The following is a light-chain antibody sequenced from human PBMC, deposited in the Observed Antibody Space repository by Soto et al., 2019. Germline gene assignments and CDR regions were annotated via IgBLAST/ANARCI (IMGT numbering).Light chain of an antibody. CDR3: QQYGSSPRT. CDR2: DAS. J-gene: IGKJ1*01. V-gene: IGKV3-20*01. Sequence: EIVLTHSPGTLSLSPGEIATLSCRASQSVSSNYLAWYQQKPGQAPRLLIYDASSRATGIPDRFSGSGSGTDFTLTISRLEPEDFVVYYCQQYGSSPRTFGQGAKVDIK. CDR1: QSVSSNY.